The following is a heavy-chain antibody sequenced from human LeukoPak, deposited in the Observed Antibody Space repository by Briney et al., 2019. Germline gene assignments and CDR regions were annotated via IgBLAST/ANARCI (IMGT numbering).Heavy chain of an antibody. CDR3: AREGGQYYYDSSGYFDY. Sequence: ASVKVSCKASGGTFSSYAISWVRQAPGQGLEWMGRIIPIFGIANYAQKFQGRVTITADKSTSTAYMELGSLRSEDTAVYYCAREGGQYYYDSSGYFDYWGQGTLVTVSS. J-gene: IGHJ4*02. V-gene: IGHV1-69*04. CDR2: IIPIFGIA. D-gene: IGHD3-22*01. CDR1: GGTFSSYA.